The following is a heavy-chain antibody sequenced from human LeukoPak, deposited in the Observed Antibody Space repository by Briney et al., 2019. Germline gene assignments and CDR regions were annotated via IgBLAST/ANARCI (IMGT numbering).Heavy chain of an antibody. D-gene: IGHD3-10*01. CDR1: GGSISSYY. J-gene: IGHJ4*02. CDR3: ARGPVLLWFGELTYYFDY. CDR2: IYYSGST. Sequence: PSETLSLTCTVSGGSISSYYWSWIRQPPGKGLEWIGYIYYSGSTNYNPSLKSRVTISVDTSKNQFSLKLSSVTAADTAVCYCARGPVLLWFGELTYYFDYWGQGTLVTVSS. V-gene: IGHV4-59*01.